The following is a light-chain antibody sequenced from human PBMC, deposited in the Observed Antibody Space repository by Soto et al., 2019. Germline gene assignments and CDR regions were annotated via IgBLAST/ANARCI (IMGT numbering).Light chain of an antibody. CDR2: EVR. J-gene: IGLJ3*02. V-gene: IGLV2-14*01. Sequence: QSSLTQPASVSGSPGQSITISCTGTSSDVGGYNYVSWYRQHPGKAPKLMIYEVRNRPSGVSNRFSVSKSGNTASLTISGLQAEDEADYYCSSHPPTTWGVGGGTKVTVL. CDR1: SSDVGGYNY. CDR3: SSHPPTTWG.